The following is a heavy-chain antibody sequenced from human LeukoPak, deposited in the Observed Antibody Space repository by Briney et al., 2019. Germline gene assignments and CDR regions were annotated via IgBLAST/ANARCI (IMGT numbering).Heavy chain of an antibody. CDR1: GGSISSGSYY. V-gene: IGHV4-61*02. J-gene: IGHJ2*01. CDR2: IYTSGST. Sequence: SQTLSLTCTVSGGSISSGSYYWSWLRQPAGKGLEWIGRIYTSGSTNYNPSLKSRVTISVDTSKNQFSLKLSSVTAADTAVYYCARSLTIFGVGSWYFDLWGRGTLVTASS. D-gene: IGHD3-3*01. CDR3: ARSLTIFGVGSWYFDL.